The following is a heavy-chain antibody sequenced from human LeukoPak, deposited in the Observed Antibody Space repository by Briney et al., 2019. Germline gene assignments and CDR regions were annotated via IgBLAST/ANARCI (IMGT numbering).Heavy chain of an antibody. J-gene: IGHJ3*02. V-gene: IGHV3-30-3*01. CDR1: GFTFSSYA. D-gene: IGHD2-2*02. CDR3: ASRLGYCSSTSCYIGAFDI. Sequence: PGGSLRLSCAASGFTFSSYAMHWVRQAPGKGLEWVAVISYDGSNKYYADSVKGRFTISRDNSRNTLYLQMNSLRAEDTAVYYCASRLGYCSSTSCYIGAFDIWGQGTMVTVSS. CDR2: ISYDGSNK.